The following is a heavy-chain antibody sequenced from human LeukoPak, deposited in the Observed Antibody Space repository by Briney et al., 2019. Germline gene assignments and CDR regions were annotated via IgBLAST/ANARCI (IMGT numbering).Heavy chain of an antibody. CDR2: INHSGST. J-gene: IGHJ6*03. V-gene: IGHV4-34*01. CDR1: GGSFSGYY. D-gene: IGHD6-6*01. CDR3: ARGARLLIAARRAYYMDV. Sequence: PSETLSLTCAVYGGSFSGYYWSWIRQPPGKGLEWIGEINHSGSTNYNPSLKSRVTISVDMSKNQFSLKLSSVTAADTAVYYCARGARLLIAARRAYYMDVWGKGTTVTVSS.